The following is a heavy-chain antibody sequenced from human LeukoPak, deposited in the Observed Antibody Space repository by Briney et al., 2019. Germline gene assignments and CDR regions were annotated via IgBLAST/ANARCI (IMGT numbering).Heavy chain of an antibody. Sequence: SGPTLVNPTQTLTLTCTFSGFSLSTSGMCVRWVRQPPGKALQWLALIDWDDDKYYSTSLKTRLTISKDTSKNQVVLTMTNMDPVDTATYYCARTPADIVVVPAAMRHYYYGMDVWGKGTTVTVSS. CDR3: ARTPADIVVVPAAMRHYYYGMDV. J-gene: IGHJ6*04. V-gene: IGHV2-70*20. D-gene: IGHD2-2*01. CDR1: GFSLSTSGMC. CDR2: IDWDDDK.